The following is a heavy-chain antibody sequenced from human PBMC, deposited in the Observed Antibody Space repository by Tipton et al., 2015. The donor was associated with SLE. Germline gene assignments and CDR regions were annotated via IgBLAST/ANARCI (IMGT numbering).Heavy chain of an antibody. CDR3: ARGLTVTTAYYFDY. V-gene: IGHV4-34*01. Sequence: TLSLTCAVYGGSLSGYYWSWIRQPPGKGLEWIGEINHSGSTNYNPSLKSRVTISVDTSKNQFSLKLSSVTAADTAVYYCARGLTVTTAYYFDYWRQGTLVTVSS. CDR2: INHSGST. J-gene: IGHJ4*02. D-gene: IGHD4-17*01. CDR1: GGSLSGYY.